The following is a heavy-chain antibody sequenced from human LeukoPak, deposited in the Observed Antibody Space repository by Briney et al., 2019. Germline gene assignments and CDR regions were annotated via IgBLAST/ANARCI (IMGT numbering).Heavy chain of an antibody. CDR1: GYTLTNYG. J-gene: IGHJ6*03. Sequence: ASVKVSCKASGYTLTNYGLTWVRQAPGQGLEWMGWIGAIMGDTKYAQQFLGRVTMTIDTSTSTAYMELRSLRSDDTAVYFCAREEQFYYMDVWGKGTTVTVSS. CDR3: AREEQFYYMDV. V-gene: IGHV1-18*01. D-gene: IGHD1/OR15-1a*01. CDR2: IGAIMGDT.